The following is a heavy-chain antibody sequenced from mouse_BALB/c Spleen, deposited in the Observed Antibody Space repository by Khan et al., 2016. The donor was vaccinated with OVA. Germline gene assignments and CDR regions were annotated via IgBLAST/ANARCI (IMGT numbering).Heavy chain of an antibody. CDR2: IIKCGGDT. CDR3: ARPTTTEYDYFMDF. Sequence: EVELVESGGDLVQPGGSLKLSCAASGFTFSSYTISWVLQTLHKRQLWVAFIIKCGGDTYYPHTVKGRFTISRDNAKNTLYLQLNTLKSEDTAMYNYARPTTTEYDYFMDFWGQGTSVTVSS. CDR1: GFTFSSYT. V-gene: IGHV5-12-2*01. D-gene: IGHD6-1*01. J-gene: IGHJ4*01.